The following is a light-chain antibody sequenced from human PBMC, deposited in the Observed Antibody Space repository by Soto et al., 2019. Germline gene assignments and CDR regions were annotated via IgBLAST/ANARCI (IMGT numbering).Light chain of an antibody. CDR2: FESSGSY. CDR1: NGHSSYI. V-gene: IGLV4-60*02. CDR3: ETWDTNTRV. Sequence: QAVVTQSSSASASLGSSVKLTCTLSNGHSSYIIAWHQQQPGKAPRYLMKFESSGSYNKGSGVPDRFSGSSSGADRYLTISTVQFEDEADYYCETWDTNTRVFGGGTKLTVL. J-gene: IGLJ3*02.